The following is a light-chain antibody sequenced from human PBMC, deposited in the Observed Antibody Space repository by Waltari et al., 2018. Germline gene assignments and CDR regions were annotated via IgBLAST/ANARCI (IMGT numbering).Light chain of an antibody. CDR1: EDINKY. J-gene: IGKJ4*01. Sequence: DIQMTQSPSSLSASVGDRVTITCQASEDINKYLIWYQQKSGKAPKLLIYDGSTLETGIPSRFSGSGSGTHFTFTISSLQAEDVATYYCQQSCNPVLTFGGGTKVDI. CDR3: QQSCNPVLT. V-gene: IGKV1-33*01. CDR2: DGS.